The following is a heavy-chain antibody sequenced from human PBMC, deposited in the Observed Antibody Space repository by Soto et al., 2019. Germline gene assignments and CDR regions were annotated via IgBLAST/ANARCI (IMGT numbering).Heavy chain of an antibody. CDR3: AREYSSSWYWFDP. CDR1: GGTFSSYT. CDR2: IIPILGIA. V-gene: IGHV1-69*08. Sequence: QVQLVQSGAEVKKPGSSVKVSCKASGGTFSSYTISWVRQAPGQGLEWMGRIIPILGIANYAQKFQGRVTINADKSTSTAYMELSSLRSEDTGVYYCAREYSSSWYWFDPWGQGTLVTVSS. J-gene: IGHJ5*02. D-gene: IGHD6-13*01.